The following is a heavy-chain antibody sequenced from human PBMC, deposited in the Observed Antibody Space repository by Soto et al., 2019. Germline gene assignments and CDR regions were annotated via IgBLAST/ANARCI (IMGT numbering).Heavy chain of an antibody. J-gene: IGHJ4*02. D-gene: IGHD2-15*01. V-gene: IGHV3-7*01. CDR1: GFTFSGYW. CDR2: IKDDGSEK. Sequence: EVQLVESGGGLVQPVGSLRLSCAASGFTFSGYWMTWARQAPGKGLEWVAQIKDDGSEKFYVDSVKGRFTISRDNADNLLYLQMNSLRAEDTAVYFCARDGYCSGGRCYRRNDYWGQGTLVIVSS. CDR3: ARDGYCSGGRCYRRNDY.